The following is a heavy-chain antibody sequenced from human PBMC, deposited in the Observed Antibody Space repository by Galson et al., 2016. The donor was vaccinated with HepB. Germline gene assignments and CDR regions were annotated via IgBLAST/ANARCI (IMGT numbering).Heavy chain of an antibody. CDR1: GFTFSNYA. CDR2: VSPNGNTK. V-gene: IGHV3-48*02. Sequence: SLRLSCAASGFTFSNYAMSWVRQAPGKGMEWVSYVSPNGNTKYYADSVKGRFSISKDNAKNSLSLQMTSLSDDDTAVYYCARGLPFHSSGWYFDSWGQGILVTVSS. CDR3: ARGLPFHSSGWYFDS. J-gene: IGHJ4*02. D-gene: IGHD6-19*01.